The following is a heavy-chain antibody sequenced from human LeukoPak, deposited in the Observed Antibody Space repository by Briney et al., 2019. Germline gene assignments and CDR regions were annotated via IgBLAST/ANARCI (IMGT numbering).Heavy chain of an antibody. CDR1: GFIFSNYD. V-gene: IGHV3-13*01. D-gene: IGHD4/OR15-4a*01. J-gene: IGHJ5*02. CDR3: TRGAPDGFNP. CDR2: IGKGGDS. Sequence: PGGSLRLSCAASGFIFSNYDFHWVRQPKGKSLEWVSGIGKGGDSYYLGSVRGRFTISRDNARNSVHLQMDSLRVGDTAVYYCTRGAPDGFNPWGQGTLVTVSS.